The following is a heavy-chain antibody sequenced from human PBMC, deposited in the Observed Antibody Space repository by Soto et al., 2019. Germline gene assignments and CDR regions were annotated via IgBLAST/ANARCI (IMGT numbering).Heavy chain of an antibody. J-gene: IGHJ5*02. Sequence: QVQVVQSGGGVVQPGKSLRLSCVGSGFTFYSFDVHWVRQAPGKGLEWVAVMSYDGGDEYYADSVKGRFSISRDNSRNTLYLQMNSLRPEDSGLYYCVKGPADWNDSNWFDPWGQGSLVTVSS. V-gene: IGHV3-30*18. D-gene: IGHD3-16*01. CDR1: GFTFYSFD. CDR3: VKGPADWNDSNWFDP. CDR2: MSYDGGDE.